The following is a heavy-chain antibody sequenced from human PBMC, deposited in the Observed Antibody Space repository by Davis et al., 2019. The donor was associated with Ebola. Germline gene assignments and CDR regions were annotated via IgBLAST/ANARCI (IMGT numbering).Heavy chain of an antibody. CDR2: ISGSGGST. J-gene: IGHJ3*02. CDR1: GFTFSSYA. CDR3: AKDENYDFWSGYPHDAFDI. V-gene: IGHV3-23*01. D-gene: IGHD3-3*01. Sequence: GESLKISCAASGFTFSSYAMSWVRQAPGKGLEWVSAISGSGGSTYYADSVKGRFTISGDNSKNTLYLQMNSLRAEDTAIYYCAKDENYDFWSGYPHDAFDIWGQGTMVTVSS.